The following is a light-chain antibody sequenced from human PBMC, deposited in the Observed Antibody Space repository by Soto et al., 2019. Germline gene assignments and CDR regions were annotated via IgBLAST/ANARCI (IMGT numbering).Light chain of an antibody. CDR1: QSVSSY. V-gene: IGKV3-11*01. CDR2: DTS. Sequence: EIVLTQSPATLSLSPGERATLSCRASQSVSSYLAWYQQKPGQAPRLLIYDTSTRATGIPARFSGSGSGTDFTLTISSLEPEDFAVYYCQQRTNWPRSFTFGPGTKVDIK. J-gene: IGKJ3*01. CDR3: QQRTNWPRSFT.